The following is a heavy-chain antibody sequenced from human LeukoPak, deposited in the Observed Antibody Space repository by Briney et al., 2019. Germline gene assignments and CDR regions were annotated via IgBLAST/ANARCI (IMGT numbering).Heavy chain of an antibody. CDR2: INTAGSST. V-gene: IGHV3-74*01. J-gene: IGHJ5*02. Sequence: GGSLRLSCAASGFTFSSYWMHWVRQAPGKGLVWVSRINTAGSSTTYADSVKGRLTISRDNAKNTLYLQMNSLRAEDTAVYYCARWFGESSYNWFDPWGQGTLVTVSS. CDR3: ARWFGESSYNWFDP. D-gene: IGHD3-10*01. CDR1: GFTFSSYW.